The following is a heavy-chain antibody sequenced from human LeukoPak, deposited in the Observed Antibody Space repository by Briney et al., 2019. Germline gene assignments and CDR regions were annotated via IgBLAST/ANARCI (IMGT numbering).Heavy chain of an antibody. CDR3: ARVLGGYNYYFDY. CDR2: IIPILGTA. J-gene: IGHJ4*02. CDR1: GGAFSSYA. Sequence: SVKVSCKASGGAFSSYAISWVRQAPGQGLEWMGGIIPILGTANYAQKFQGRVTITTDESTSTAYMELSSLRSEDTAVYYCARVLGGYNYYFDYWGQGTLVTVSS. V-gene: IGHV1-69*05. D-gene: IGHD5-24*01.